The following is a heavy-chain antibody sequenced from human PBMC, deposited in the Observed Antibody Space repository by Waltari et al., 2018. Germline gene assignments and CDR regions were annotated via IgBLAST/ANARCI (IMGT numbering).Heavy chain of an antibody. CDR2: IYYSGST. J-gene: IGHJ5*02. CDR3: AREIVVVVSATYNWFDP. V-gene: IGHV4-39*07. Sequence: QLQLQESGPGLVKPSETLSLTCTVSAGSISSSSYYWGWIRQPPGKGLEWIGSIYYSGSTYYNRSLKSGVTRSVDTSKNQFSMKLNSVTAADTAVYYCAREIVVVVSATYNWFDPWGQGTLVTVSS. CDR1: AGSISSSSYY. D-gene: IGHD2-15*01.